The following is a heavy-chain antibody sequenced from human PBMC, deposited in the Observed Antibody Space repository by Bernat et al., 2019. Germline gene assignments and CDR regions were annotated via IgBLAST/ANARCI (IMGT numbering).Heavy chain of an antibody. D-gene: IGHD5-18*01. CDR2: ISYDGSNK. CDR3: AKDTAIAY. J-gene: IGHJ4*02. Sequence: VQLVESGGGLVKPGGSLRLSCAASGFTFSNAWMSWVRQAPGKGLEWVAVISYDGSNKYYADSVKGRFTISRDNSKNTLYLQMNSLRAEDTAVYYCAKDTAIAYWGQGTLVTVSS. V-gene: IGHV3-30*18. CDR1: GFTFSNAW.